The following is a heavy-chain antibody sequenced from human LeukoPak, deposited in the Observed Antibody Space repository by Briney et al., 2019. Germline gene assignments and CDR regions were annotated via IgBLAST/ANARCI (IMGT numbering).Heavy chain of an antibody. V-gene: IGHV1-8*01. Sequence: ASVKVSCTASGYTFTSYDINWVRQATGQGLEWMGWMNPNSGNTGYAQKFQGRVTMTRNTSISTAYMELSSLRSEDTAVYYCARVPRCQLLYLRYYYYGMDVWGQGTTVTVSS. D-gene: IGHD2-2*02. J-gene: IGHJ6*02. CDR3: ARVPRCQLLYLRYYYYGMDV. CDR1: GYTFTSYD. CDR2: MNPNSGNT.